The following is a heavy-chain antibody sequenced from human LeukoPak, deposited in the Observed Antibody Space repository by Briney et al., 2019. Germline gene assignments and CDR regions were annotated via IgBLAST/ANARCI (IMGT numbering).Heavy chain of an antibody. Sequence: PGGSLRLSCAASGFTFSDYYMSWIRQAPGKGLEWVSYISSSGSTIYYADSVKGRFTISRDNAKNSLYLQMNGLRAEDTAVYYCASPATYYGSGSYYYWGQGTLVTVSP. CDR2: ISSSGSTI. CDR3: ASPATYYGSGSYYY. V-gene: IGHV3-11*01. CDR1: GFTFSDYY. J-gene: IGHJ4*02. D-gene: IGHD3-10*01.